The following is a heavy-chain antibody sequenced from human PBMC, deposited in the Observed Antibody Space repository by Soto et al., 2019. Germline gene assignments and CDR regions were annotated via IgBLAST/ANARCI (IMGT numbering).Heavy chain of an antibody. Sequence: PGGSLRLSCAASGFTFSRYAMSWVRQTPGKGLEWVSGINDSGSSTNYADSVKGRFTISRDNSKNTLYLQMNSLRVEDTAVYYCAKDRGQGHVLFDSWSQGTLVTVSS. D-gene: IGHD6-6*01. CDR2: INDSGSST. CDR3: AKDRGQGHVLFDS. V-gene: IGHV3-23*01. J-gene: IGHJ4*02. CDR1: GFTFSRYA.